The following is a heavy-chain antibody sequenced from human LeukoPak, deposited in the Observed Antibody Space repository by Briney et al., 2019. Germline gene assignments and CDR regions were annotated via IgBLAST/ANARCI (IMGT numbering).Heavy chain of an antibody. D-gene: IGHD5-18*01. CDR3: AREVDTAIPL. V-gene: IGHV4-59*01. CDR1: GGSISSYY. Sequence: SETLSLTCTVSGGSISSYYWSWIRQPPGKGLEWIGYIYYSGSTNYNPSLKSRVTISVDTSKNQFSLKLSSVTAADTAVYYCAREVDTAIPLWGQGTLVTVSS. CDR2: IYYSGST. J-gene: IGHJ4*02.